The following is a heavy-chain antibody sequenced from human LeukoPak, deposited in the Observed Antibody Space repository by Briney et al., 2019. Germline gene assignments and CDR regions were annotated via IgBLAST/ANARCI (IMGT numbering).Heavy chain of an antibody. CDR2: ISYDGSNK. Sequence: GGSLRLSCAASGFTFSSYAMHWVRQAPGKGLEWVAVISYDGSNKYYADSVKGRFTTSRDNAKNSLYLQMNSLRAEDTAVYYCARDPDDLEGVYFDYWGQGSLVTVSS. J-gene: IGHJ4*02. CDR3: ARDPDDLEGVYFDY. CDR1: GFTFSSYA. D-gene: IGHD3-10*01. V-gene: IGHV3-30-3*01.